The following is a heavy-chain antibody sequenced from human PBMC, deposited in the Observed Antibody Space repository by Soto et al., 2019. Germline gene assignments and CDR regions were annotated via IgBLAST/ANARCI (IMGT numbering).Heavy chain of an antibody. J-gene: IGHJ3*01. CDR1: GDSIGVSRYF. Sequence: QLHLQESGPGLVKPSETLSLDCIVTGDSIGVSRYFWRWIRQPPGKGLAWFGTVTDTCLTIYNPALVGRLSVSAGKSKYQFSLTLISVTATDEAMYYCARHVDTPLMKTPLAWDVWGQGTMVTVSS. CDR2: VTDTCLT. CDR3: ARHVDTPLMKTPLAWDV. V-gene: IGHV4-39*01. D-gene: IGHD3-3*02.